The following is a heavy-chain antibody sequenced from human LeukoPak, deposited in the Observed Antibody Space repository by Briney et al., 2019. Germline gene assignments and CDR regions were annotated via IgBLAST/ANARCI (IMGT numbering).Heavy chain of an antibody. D-gene: IGHD3-9*01. CDR2: ISGSGGST. CDR1: GFTFSSYA. CDR3: AKYDILAGYYRSSNFDY. Sequence: GGSLRLSCAASGFTFSSYAMSWVRQAPVKGLEWVSAISGSGGSTYYADSVKGRFTISRDNSKNTLYLQMNSLRAEDTAVYYCAKYDILAGYYRSSNFDYWGQGTLVTVSS. J-gene: IGHJ4*02. V-gene: IGHV3-23*01.